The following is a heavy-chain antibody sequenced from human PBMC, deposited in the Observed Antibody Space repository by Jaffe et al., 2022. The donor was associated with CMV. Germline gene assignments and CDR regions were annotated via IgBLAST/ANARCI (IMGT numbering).Heavy chain of an antibody. J-gene: IGHJ4*02. CDR3: ARDNPGSAVYY. V-gene: IGHV3-33*08. D-gene: IGHD3-10*01. CDR2: IWYDGSNK. Sequence: QVQLVESGGGVVQPGRSLRLSCAASGFTFSSYGMHWVRQAPGKGLEWVAVIWYDGSNKYYADSVKGRFTISRDNSKNTLYLQMNSLRAEDTAVYYCARDNPGSAVYYWGQGTLVTVSS. CDR1: GFTFSSYG.